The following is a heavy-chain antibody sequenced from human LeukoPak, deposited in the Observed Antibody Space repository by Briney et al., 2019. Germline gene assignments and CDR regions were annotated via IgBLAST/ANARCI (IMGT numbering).Heavy chain of an antibody. J-gene: IGHJ6*02. CDR3: ARDGPERPYFYYYGMDV. CDR1: GFTFSSYD. D-gene: IGHD1-1*01. V-gene: IGHV3-13*01. Sequence: GGSLRLSCAASGFTFSSYDMHWVRQATGKGLEWVSAIGTAGDTYYPGSVKGRFTISRENAKNSLYLQMNSLRAEDTAVYYCARDGPERPYFYYYGMDVWGQGTTVTVSS. CDR2: IGTAGDT.